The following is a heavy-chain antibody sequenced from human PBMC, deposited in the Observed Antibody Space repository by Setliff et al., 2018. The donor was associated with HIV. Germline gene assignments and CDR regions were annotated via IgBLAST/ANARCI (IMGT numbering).Heavy chain of an antibody. J-gene: IGHJ3*01. CDR1: GFTFSVYD. D-gene: IGHD3-10*01. Sequence: PGGSLRLSCEVSGFTFSVYDMHWVRQVTGKGLEWVAAIGTNGDTSYPGSVKGRFSISRDNAKNSLYLQMNSLRAEDTAVYYCSRGGSDAFDVWGQGTLVTVS. CDR2: IGTNGDT. V-gene: IGHV3-13*01. CDR3: SRGGSDAFDV.